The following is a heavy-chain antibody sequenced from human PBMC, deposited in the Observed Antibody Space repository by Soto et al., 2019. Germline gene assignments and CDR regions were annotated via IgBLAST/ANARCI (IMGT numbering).Heavy chain of an antibody. J-gene: IGHJ4*02. CDR2: IKHDAGEV. CDR1: GFNFDGYW. D-gene: IGHD2-15*01. V-gene: IGHV3-7*01. CDR3: AREKSVLADIGDF. Sequence: PGGSLRLSCLASGFNFDGYWMTWVRHTPRKGLEWVANIKHDAGEVHYVDSVKGRFTIYRDNSRNSLYLQMNSLRVEDTGIYYCAREKSVLADIGDFSGRGPRVTVSS.